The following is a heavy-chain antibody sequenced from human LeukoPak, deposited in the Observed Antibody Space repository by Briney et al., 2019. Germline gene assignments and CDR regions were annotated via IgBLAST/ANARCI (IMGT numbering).Heavy chain of an antibody. V-gene: IGHV3-21*05. Sequence: PGGSLRLSCAASGISFSSYTMTWVRQAPGKGLEWVSYISSSSSYTNYADSVRGRFIISRDNTKKLLYMQMNRLSADDEAVYYCAGGDGERGYSSSWYAGWGQGTLVTVSS. CDR3: AGGDGERGYSSSWYAG. CDR2: ISSSSSYT. D-gene: IGHD6-13*01. J-gene: IGHJ4*02. CDR1: GISFSSYT.